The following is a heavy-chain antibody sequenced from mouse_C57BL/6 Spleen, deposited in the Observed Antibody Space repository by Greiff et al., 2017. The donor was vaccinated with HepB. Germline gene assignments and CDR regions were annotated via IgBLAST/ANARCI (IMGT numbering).Heavy chain of an antibody. Sequence: EVKLVESGGGLVQPGGSLSLSCAASGFTFTDYYMSWVRQPPGKALEWLGFIRNKANGYTTEYSASVKGRFTISRDNSQSILYLQMNALRAEDSATYYCASPSNYYAMDCWGQGTSVTVSS. CDR1: GFTFTDYY. CDR2: IRNKANGYTT. CDR3: ASPSNYYAMDC. V-gene: IGHV7-3*01. D-gene: IGHD2-5*01. J-gene: IGHJ4*01.